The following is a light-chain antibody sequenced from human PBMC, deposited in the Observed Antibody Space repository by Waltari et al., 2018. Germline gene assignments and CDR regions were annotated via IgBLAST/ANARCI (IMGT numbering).Light chain of an antibody. J-gene: IGLJ3*02. Sequence: NFMLTQPHSVSESPRKTVTISCTRSSGSIANHYVPWYQQRPGSAPTTVIYEDNQRPSGVPDRFSGSIDSSSNSASLTISGLKTEDEADYYCQSYDSSNWVFGGGTKLTVL. CDR1: SGSIANHY. CDR3: QSYDSSNWV. CDR2: EDN. V-gene: IGLV6-57*03.